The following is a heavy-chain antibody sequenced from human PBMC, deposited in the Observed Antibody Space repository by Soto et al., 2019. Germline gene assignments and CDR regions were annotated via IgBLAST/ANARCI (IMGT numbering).Heavy chain of an antibody. J-gene: IGHJ6*02. CDR3: ASAIAARPLYYYYGMDV. V-gene: IGHV3-33*01. D-gene: IGHD6-6*01. Sequence: SGGSLRLSCAASGFTFSSYGMHWVRQAPGKGLEWVAVIWYDGSNKYYADSVKGRFTISRDNSKNTLYLQMNSLRAEDTAVYYCASAIAARPLYYYYGMDVWGQGTTVTVSS. CDR1: GFTFSSYG. CDR2: IWYDGSNK.